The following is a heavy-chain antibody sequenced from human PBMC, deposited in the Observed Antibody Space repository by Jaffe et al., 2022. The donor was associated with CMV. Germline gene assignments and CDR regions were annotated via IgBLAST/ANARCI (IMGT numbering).Heavy chain of an antibody. CDR2: IGTAGDT. V-gene: IGHV3-13*01. CDR1: GFTFSSYD. CDR3: ARWYSKLHGMDV. Sequence: EVQLVESGGGLVQPGGSLRLSCAASGFTFSSYDMHWVRQATGKGLEWVSAIGTAGDTYYPGSVKGRFTISRENAKNSLYLQMNSLRAGDTAVYYCARWYSKLHGMDVWGQGTTVTVSS. J-gene: IGHJ6*02. D-gene: IGHD2-15*01.